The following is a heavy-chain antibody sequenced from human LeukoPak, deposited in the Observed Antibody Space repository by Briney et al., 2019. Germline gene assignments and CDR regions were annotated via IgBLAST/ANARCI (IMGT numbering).Heavy chain of an antibody. V-gene: IGHV1-18*01. CDR3: ARITYDFWSGNYMPDDP. CDR1: GYTFTNYG. Sequence: ASVKVSCKASGYTFTNYGISWVRQAPGQGLEWVGWISIYNGNTDYAQKLRGRVTMTTDTSTSTAYMELRSLRSDDTAVYYCARITYDFWSGNYMPDDPWGQGTLVTVSS. CDR2: ISIYNGNT. J-gene: IGHJ5*02. D-gene: IGHD3-3*01.